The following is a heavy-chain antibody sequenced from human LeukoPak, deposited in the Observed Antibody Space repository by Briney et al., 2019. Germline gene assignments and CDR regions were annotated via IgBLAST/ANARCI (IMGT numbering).Heavy chain of an antibody. D-gene: IGHD5-12*01. J-gene: IGHJ4*02. V-gene: IGHV3-21*01. CDR2: IRSSSSYV. CDR1: GFTFSNYY. CDR3: ARVSYRGYSGYDSDF. Sequence: GGSLRLSCAASGFTFSNYYMSWVRQAPGKGLEWVSSIRSSSSYVYYADSVKGRFTISRDNAKNSLYLQMSGLRAEDTAVYYCARVSYRGYSGYDSDFWGQGTLVTVSS.